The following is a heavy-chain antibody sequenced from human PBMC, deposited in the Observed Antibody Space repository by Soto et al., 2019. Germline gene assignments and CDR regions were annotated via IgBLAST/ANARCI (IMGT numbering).Heavy chain of an antibody. J-gene: IGHJ4*02. CDR3: ARTQWLVRDGFEY. D-gene: IGHD6-19*01. CDR1: VGSFSGYY. Sequence: WETLSLTCAFYVGSFSGYYWSCIRHPPGKGLEWIGETNDSGSTKYNPSLKSRVSISVDTSKKQFSLKLSSVTAADTAVYYCARTQWLVRDGFEYWGQGTLVNVSS. CDR2: TNDSGST. V-gene: IGHV4-34*01.